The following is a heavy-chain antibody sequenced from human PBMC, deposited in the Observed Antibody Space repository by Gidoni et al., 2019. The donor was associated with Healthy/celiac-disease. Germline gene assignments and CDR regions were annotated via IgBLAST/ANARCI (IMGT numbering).Heavy chain of an antibody. J-gene: IGHJ4*02. V-gene: IGHV4-34*01. CDR1: GGSFSGYY. Sequence: QVQLQQWGAGLLKPSETLSLTCAVYGGSFSGYYWSWIRQPPGKGLEWIGEINHSGSTNYNPSLKSRVTISVDTSKNQFSLKLSSVTAADTAVYYCARGYWGSSTSCPPYYWGQGTLVTVSS. CDR2: INHSGST. CDR3: ARGYWGSSTSCPPYY. D-gene: IGHD2-2*01.